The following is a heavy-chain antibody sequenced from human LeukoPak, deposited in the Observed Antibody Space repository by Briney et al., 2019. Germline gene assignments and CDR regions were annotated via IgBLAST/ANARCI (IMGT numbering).Heavy chain of an antibody. Sequence: SETLSLTCTVSGGSISSGGYYWSWIRQPPGKGLEWIGYIYHSGSTYYNPSLKSRVTISVDRSKNQFSLKLSSVTAADTAVYYCARGGTREGNRKPVDYYYMDVWGKGTTVTVSS. CDR1: GGSISSGGYY. CDR2: IYHSGST. V-gene: IGHV4-30-2*01. CDR3: ARGGTREGNRKPVDYYYMDV. D-gene: IGHD2/OR15-2a*01. J-gene: IGHJ6*03.